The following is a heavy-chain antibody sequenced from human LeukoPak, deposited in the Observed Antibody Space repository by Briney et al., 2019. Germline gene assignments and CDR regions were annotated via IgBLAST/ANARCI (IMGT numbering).Heavy chain of an antibody. D-gene: IGHD6-19*01. CDR3: ARGTSSGWYYYFDY. V-gene: IGHV3-7*01. CDR2: IKQDGSEK. CDR1: GFTFSSYW. Sequence: GGSLRLSCAASGFTFSSYWMSWVRQAPGKGLEWVANIKQDGSEKYYVDSVKGRFTISRDNAKNSLYLQMNSLRAEDTAVYYCARGTSSGWYYYFDYWGQGTLVTVSS. J-gene: IGHJ4*02.